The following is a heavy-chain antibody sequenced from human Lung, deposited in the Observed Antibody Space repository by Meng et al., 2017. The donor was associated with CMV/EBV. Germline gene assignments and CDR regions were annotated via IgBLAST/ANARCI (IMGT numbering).Heavy chain of an antibody. CDR1: GYTFTSYA. Sequence: QVHFGQSGAEVKKPGASVKVSCKASGYTFTSYAIHWVRQAPGQRLEWMGWINGGNGKTKYSQKFQGRVTITRDTSASTAYMELSSLRSEDTAVYYCARDVVVPAALTVRIDYWGQGTLVTVSS. CDR3: ARDVVVPAALTVRIDY. V-gene: IGHV1-3*01. D-gene: IGHD2-2*01. CDR2: INGGNGKT. J-gene: IGHJ4*02.